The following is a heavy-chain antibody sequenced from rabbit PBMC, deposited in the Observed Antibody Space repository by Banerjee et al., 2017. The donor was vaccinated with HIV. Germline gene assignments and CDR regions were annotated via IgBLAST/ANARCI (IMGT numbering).Heavy chain of an antibody. J-gene: IGHJ4*01. CDR3: ARDGTDTDYVFNL. CDR2: TTTGSST. Sequence: QSVEESGGRLVKPDESLTLTCTASGFSLSSYYMNWVRQAPGKGLEWIGTTTTGSSTYYASWAKGRFTISKTSTTMDLKMTSPTTDDTATYFCARDGTDTDYVFNLWGPGTLVTVS. CDR1: GFSLSSYY. V-gene: IGHV1S69*01. D-gene: IGHD7-1*01.